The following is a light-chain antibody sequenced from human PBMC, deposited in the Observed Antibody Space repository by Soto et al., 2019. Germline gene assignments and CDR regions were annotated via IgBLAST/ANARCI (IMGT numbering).Light chain of an antibody. Sequence: QYALTQPPSASGSPGHSVTISCTGTSSDVGGYNYVSWYQQHPGKAPQLMIYEVSRRPSGVPDRFSGSKSGNTASLTVSGLQAEDEADYYCSSYAGSNNLLFGGGTQLTVL. CDR3: SSYAGSNNLL. CDR2: EVS. CDR1: SSDVGGYNY. J-gene: IGLJ2*01. V-gene: IGLV2-8*01.